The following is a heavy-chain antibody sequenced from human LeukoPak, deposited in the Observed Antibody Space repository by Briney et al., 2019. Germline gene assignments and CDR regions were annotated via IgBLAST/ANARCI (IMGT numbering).Heavy chain of an antibody. V-gene: IGHV3-74*01. CDR2: INSDGSST. CDR3: ARAWDY. Sequence: GGSLRLSCAASGFTFRSYWIPWARKAPGKGLVWVSRINSDGSSTSYADSVKGRFTISRDNAKNTLYLQMNSLRAEDTAVYYCARAWDYWGQGTLVTVSS. CDR1: GFTFRSYW. J-gene: IGHJ4*02.